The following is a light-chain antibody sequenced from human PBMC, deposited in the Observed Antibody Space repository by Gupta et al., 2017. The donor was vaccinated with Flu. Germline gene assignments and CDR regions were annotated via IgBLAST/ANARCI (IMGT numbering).Light chain of an antibody. Sequence: ETVMTQSPATLSVSPGERVTFFCRASQSVSSNLAWYQQRHGRAPRLLIFGASTRATGIPDRFTAIGTGTDFALTISSLQPEDFGVYYCQQYNDWPWGTFGQGTRLEIE. V-gene: IGKV3-15*01. J-gene: IGKJ5*01. CDR2: GAS. CDR3: QQYNDWPWGT. CDR1: QSVSSN.